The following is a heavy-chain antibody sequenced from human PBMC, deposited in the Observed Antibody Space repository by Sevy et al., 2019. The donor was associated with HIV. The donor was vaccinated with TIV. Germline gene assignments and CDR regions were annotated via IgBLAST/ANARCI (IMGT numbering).Heavy chain of an antibody. Sequence: SETLSLTCTVSGGSITNYYWGWIRQPPGMRLECIGYIHSSGNTNSNPSLKSRVTISVDTSKNQFSLNLNSVTAADTAVYYCARYMGSGTSFDYWGQGTLVTVSS. CDR2: IHSSGNT. J-gene: IGHJ4*02. V-gene: IGHV4-59*13. CDR1: GGSITNYY. CDR3: ARYMGSGTSFDY. D-gene: IGHD6-13*01.